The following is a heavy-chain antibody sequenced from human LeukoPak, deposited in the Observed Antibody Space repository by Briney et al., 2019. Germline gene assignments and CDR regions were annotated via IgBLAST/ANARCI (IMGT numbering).Heavy chain of an antibody. V-gene: IGHV1-24*01. CDR1: GYTLTELS. CDR2: FDPEDSET. D-gene: IGHD3-10*01. Sequence: GASVKVSCKVSGYTLTELSMHWVRQAPGKGLEWMGGFDPEDSETIYAQKFQGRVTMTEDTSTDTAYMELSSLRSDDTAVYYCARVKWFVVRGVVITGPDYWGQGTLVTVSS. CDR3: ARVKWFVVRGVVITGPDY. J-gene: IGHJ4*02.